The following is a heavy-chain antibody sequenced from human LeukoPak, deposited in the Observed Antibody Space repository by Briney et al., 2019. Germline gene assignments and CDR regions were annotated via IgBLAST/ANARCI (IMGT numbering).Heavy chain of an antibody. Sequence: ASVKVSCKASGYTFTGNYMHWVRQAPGQGLEWMGWINPNSGGTNYAQKLQGRVTMTTDTSTSTAHMELRSLRSDDTAVYYCARIRDGYNDAYDIWGKGTTVTVPS. CDR2: INPNSGGT. CDR3: ARIRDGYNDAYDI. V-gene: IGHV1-2*02. CDR1: GYTFTGNY. J-gene: IGHJ6*04. D-gene: IGHD5-24*01.